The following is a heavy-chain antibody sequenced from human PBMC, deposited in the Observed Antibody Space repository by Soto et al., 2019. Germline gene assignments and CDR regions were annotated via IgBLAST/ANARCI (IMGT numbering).Heavy chain of an antibody. CDR2: IYYSGST. D-gene: IGHD3-10*01. V-gene: IGHV4-39*01. CDR1: GGSISSSSYN. CDR3: ARHGLLWFGERDAFDI. J-gene: IGHJ3*02. Sequence: SETLSLTCTVSGGSISSSSYNWGWIRQPPGKGLEWIGSIYYSGSTYYNPSLKSRVTISVDTSKNQFSLKLSSVTAADTAVYYRARHGLLWFGERDAFDIWGQGTMVTV.